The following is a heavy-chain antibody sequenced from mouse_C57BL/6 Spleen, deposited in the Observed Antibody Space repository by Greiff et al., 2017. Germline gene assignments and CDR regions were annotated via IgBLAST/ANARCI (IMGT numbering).Heavy chain of an antibody. J-gene: IGHJ3*01. CDR3: ARRGSIYDGYYV. CDR1: GYTFTDYY. CDR2: INPYNGGT. Sequence: EVKLVESGPVLVKPGASVKMSCKASGYTFTDYYMNWVKQSHGKSLEWIGVINPYNGGTSYNQKLKGKATLTVDKSSSTAYMELHSLTSEDAAVYYCARRGSIYDGYYVWSQGTLVTVSA. V-gene: IGHV1-19*01. D-gene: IGHD2-3*01.